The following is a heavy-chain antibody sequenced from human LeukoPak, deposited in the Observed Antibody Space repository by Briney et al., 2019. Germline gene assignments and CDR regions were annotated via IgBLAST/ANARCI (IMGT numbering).Heavy chain of an antibody. Sequence: PSETLSLTCTVSGGSINSYWSWIRQPAGKGLEWIGRIYTSGSTNYNPSLKSRVTMSVDTSKNQFSLKLSSVTAADTAVYYCARDSSSGYYYYYMDVWGKGTTVTISS. D-gene: IGHD3-22*01. CDR2: IYTSGST. CDR1: GGSINSY. V-gene: IGHV4-4*07. CDR3: ARDSSSGYYYYYMDV. J-gene: IGHJ6*03.